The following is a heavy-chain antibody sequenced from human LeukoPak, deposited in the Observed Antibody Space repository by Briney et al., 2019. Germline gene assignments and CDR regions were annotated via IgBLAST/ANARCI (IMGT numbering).Heavy chain of an antibody. Sequence: ASVKVSCKASGYTFTGYYMHWVRQAPGQGLEWMGWINPNSGGTNYAQKFQGRVTMTRDTSISTAYMELSRLRSDDTAVYYCARDRRYCSSTSCYPNWFDPWGQGTLDTVSS. CDR1: GYTFTGYY. J-gene: IGHJ5*02. CDR2: INPNSGGT. D-gene: IGHD2-2*01. CDR3: ARDRRYCSSTSCYPNWFDP. V-gene: IGHV1-2*02.